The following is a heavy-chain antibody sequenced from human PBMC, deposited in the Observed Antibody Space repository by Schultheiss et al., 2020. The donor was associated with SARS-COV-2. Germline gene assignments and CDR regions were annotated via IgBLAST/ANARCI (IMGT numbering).Heavy chain of an antibody. CDR2: LYSGGTT. V-gene: IGHV3-53*01. CDR3: AKPSFSVSWNYFDY. CDR1: GFIVSTNY. Sequence: GGSLRLSCAASGFIVSTNYISWVRQAPGKGLEWVSVLYSGGTTYYAEAVKGRFTISGNSSKNTLYLQMNSLRAEDTAVYYCAKPSFSVSWNYFDYWGQGTLVTVSS. J-gene: IGHJ4*02. D-gene: IGHD2-15*01.